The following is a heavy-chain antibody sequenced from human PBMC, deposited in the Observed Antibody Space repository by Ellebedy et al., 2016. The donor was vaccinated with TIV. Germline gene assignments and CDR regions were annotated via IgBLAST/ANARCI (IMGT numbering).Heavy chain of an antibody. J-gene: IGHJ4*02. D-gene: IGHD6-19*01. CDR3: ARISSGWGFDY. Sequence: SGPTLVKPTQTLTLTCTFSGFSLSTSGMRVSWIRQPPGKALEWLARIDWDDDKFYSPSLRTRVTISKDSSENQVFLTMTNMDPEDTATYYCARISSGWGFDYWGQGALVTVSS. CDR1: GFSLSTSGMR. V-gene: IGHV2-70*04. CDR2: IDWDDDK.